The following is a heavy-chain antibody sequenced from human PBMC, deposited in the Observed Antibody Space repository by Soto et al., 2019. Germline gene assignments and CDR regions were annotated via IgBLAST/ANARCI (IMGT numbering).Heavy chain of an antibody. V-gene: IGHV3-7*05. Sequence: EVQLVESGGGLVQPGGSLRLSCAASGFTFSGHWMTWVRQAPGKGLEWVANIKQDGTEKHYVGSVRGRFTSSRDNAKNSLYLQMDSLRAEDTAVYYCTRDQGITGTTGDFDYWGQGTLVTVSS. J-gene: IGHJ4*02. D-gene: IGHD1-7*01. CDR1: GFTFSGHW. CDR2: IKQDGTEK. CDR3: TRDQGITGTTGDFDY.